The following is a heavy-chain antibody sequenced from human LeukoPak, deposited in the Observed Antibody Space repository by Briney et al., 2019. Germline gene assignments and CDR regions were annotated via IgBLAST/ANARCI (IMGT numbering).Heavy chain of an antibody. CDR2: ISGSGGST. CDR1: GFTFSSYA. D-gene: IGHD6-13*01. J-gene: IGHJ5*02. CDR3: AKTAQYSSSWRNWFDP. Sequence: GGSLRLSCAASGFTFSSYAMSWVRQAPGKGLEWVSAISGSGGSTYYADSVKGRFTISRDNSKTTLYLQMNSLRAEDTAVYYCAKTAQYSSSWRNWFDPWGQGTLVTVSS. V-gene: IGHV3-23*01.